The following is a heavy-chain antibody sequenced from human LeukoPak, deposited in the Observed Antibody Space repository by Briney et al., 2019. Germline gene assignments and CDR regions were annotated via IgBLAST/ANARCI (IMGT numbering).Heavy chain of an antibody. Sequence: GGSLRLSCAASGFIFSHYAMTWVRQGPGKGLEWVSSISGSGDSTFYTDSVKGRFTVSRDNSKSTLSLQMHSLRAEDAAVYYCAKATGYIDPFDIWGHGTLVTVSS. V-gene: IGHV3-23*01. CDR2: ISGSGDST. D-gene: IGHD5-18*01. CDR3: AKATGYIDPFDI. CDR1: GFIFSHYA. J-gene: IGHJ3*02.